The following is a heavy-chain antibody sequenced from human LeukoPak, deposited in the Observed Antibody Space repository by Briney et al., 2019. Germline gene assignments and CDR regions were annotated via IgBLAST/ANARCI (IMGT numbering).Heavy chain of an antibody. CDR3: ARVQYSSSVDS. CDR2: IYYSGRN. J-gene: IGHJ4*02. CDR1: GYSINSGYY. V-gene: IGHV4-38-2*02. Sequence: PSETPSLTCTVSGYSINSGYYWGWIRQPPGKGLECIGSIYYSGRNYYNPSLKSRVTISVDTSKNQFSLKLSSVTAADTAVYYCARVQYSSSVDSWGQGTLVTVSS. D-gene: IGHD6-6*01.